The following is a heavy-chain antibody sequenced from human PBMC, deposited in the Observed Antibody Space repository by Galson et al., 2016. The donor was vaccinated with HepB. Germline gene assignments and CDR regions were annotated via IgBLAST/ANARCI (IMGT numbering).Heavy chain of an antibody. Sequence: SLRLSCAASGFTFNTHAMSWVRQAPGKGLEWVSSISGSGDITYNADSVKGRFTISRDNPKHTVYLQMTSLRVEETAVYYCAKGGYYGSGVPWGFDYWGQGTLVTVSS. J-gene: IGHJ4*02. V-gene: IGHV3-23*01. D-gene: IGHD3-10*01. CDR1: GFTFNTHA. CDR2: ISGSGDIT. CDR3: AKGGYYGSGVPWGFDY.